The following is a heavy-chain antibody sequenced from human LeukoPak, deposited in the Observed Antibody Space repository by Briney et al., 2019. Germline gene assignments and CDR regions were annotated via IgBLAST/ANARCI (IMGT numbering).Heavy chain of an antibody. CDR2: MNPNSGNT. CDR3: ARPDCSSTDCHPPEWFDP. V-gene: IGHV1-8*01. Sequence: ASVKVSCKTSGYTFTNDDINWVRQATGQGLEWMGWMNPNSGNTGYAQKFQGRVTMTRNTSISTAYMELSSLRSEDTAVYYCARPDCSSTDCHPPEWFDPWGQGTLVTVSS. D-gene: IGHD2-2*01. CDR1: GYTFTNDD. J-gene: IGHJ5*02.